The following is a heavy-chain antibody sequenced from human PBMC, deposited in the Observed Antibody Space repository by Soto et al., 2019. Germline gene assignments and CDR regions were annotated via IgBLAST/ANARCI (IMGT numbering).Heavy chain of an antibody. CDR2: IKSKTDGGTT. CDR1: GFTFSNAW. CDR3: TSSLPLSSSSDY. V-gene: IGHV3-15*01. D-gene: IGHD6-6*01. Sequence: GSLRLSCAASGFTFSNAWMSWVRQAPGKGLEWVGRIKSKTDGGTTDYAAPVKGRFTISRDDSKNTLYLQMNSLKTEDTAVYYCTSSLPLSSSSDYWGQGTLVTVSS. J-gene: IGHJ4*02.